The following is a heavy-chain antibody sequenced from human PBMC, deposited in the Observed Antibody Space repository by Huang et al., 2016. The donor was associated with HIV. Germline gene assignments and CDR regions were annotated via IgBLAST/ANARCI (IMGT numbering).Heavy chain of an antibody. Sequence: QVQLVESGGGVVQPGRSLRISCAASGFTFSSYGVHWVRQAPGKGLGWVAVISYDAKTKYYADSVKGRFSISRDNSKTTVYLQLNSLRLEDTAVYYCAKGGSAAAVLDFWGQGTLVTVSS. V-gene: IGHV3-30*18. D-gene: IGHD6-13*01. J-gene: IGHJ4*02. CDR1: GFTFSSYG. CDR2: ISYDAKTK. CDR3: AKGGSAAAVLDF.